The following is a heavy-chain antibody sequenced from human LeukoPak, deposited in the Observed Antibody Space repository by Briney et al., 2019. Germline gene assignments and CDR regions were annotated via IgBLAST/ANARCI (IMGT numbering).Heavy chain of an antibody. D-gene: IGHD1-26*01. V-gene: IGHV3-30*04. Sequence: QPGGSLRLSCAASGFPLSSYAMHGLRQAPPKGLEWVAVISYDGSNKYYADSVKGRFTISRDNSKNTLYLQMNSLRAEDTAVYYCAKGGSYLSAIDIWGQGTMVTVSS. J-gene: IGHJ3*02. CDR3: AKGGSYLSAIDI. CDR2: ISYDGSNK. CDR1: GFPLSSYA.